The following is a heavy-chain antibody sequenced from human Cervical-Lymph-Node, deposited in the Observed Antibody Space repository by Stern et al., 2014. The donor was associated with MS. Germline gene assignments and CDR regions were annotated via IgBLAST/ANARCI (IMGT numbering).Heavy chain of an antibody. CDR3: ARHLGSHESGWFDP. CDR2: IMPILGTS. D-gene: IGHD1-26*01. V-gene: IGHV1-69*01. Sequence: VQLLESGAEVKKPGSSVKVSCQASGGTLISYPISWVRQAPGQGLEWMGGIMPILGTSNYAQKFQGRVTITADESTTTIYMELRSLKSEDTAVYYCARHLGSHESGWFDPWGQGTLVTVSS. J-gene: IGHJ5*02. CDR1: GGTLISYP.